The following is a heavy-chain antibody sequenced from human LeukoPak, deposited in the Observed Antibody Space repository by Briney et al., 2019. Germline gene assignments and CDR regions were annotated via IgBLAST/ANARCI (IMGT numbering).Heavy chain of an antibody. CDR3: AREDCSSTSCYWLDY. Sequence: KSGGSLRLSCAASGFTFSSYSMNWVRQAPGKGLEWVSSISSSSSYIYYADSVKGRFTISRDSAKNSLYLQMNSLRAEDTAVYYCAREDCSSTSCYWLDYWGQGTLVTVSS. J-gene: IGHJ4*02. CDR1: GFTFSSYS. V-gene: IGHV3-21*01. D-gene: IGHD2-2*01. CDR2: ISSSSSYI.